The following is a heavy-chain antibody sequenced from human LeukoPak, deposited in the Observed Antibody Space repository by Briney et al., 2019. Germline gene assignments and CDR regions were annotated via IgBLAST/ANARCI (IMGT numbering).Heavy chain of an antibody. Sequence: SQTLSLTCTVSGGSISSGRYYCSWLRPPAGKGLKWLGRIYTSRSSNYTPSLKSRVTISVDTSKNQFSLKLSSVTAADTAVYYCARDGEVYFDYWGQGTLVTVSS. CDR2: IYTSRSS. V-gene: IGHV4-61*02. CDR3: ARDGEVYFDY. J-gene: IGHJ4*02. D-gene: IGHD3-10*01. CDR1: GGSISSGRYY.